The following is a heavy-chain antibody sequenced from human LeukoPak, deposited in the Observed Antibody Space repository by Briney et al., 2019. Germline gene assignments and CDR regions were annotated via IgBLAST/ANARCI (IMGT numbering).Heavy chain of an antibody. D-gene: IGHD3-16*01. CDR1: GFTFSGYP. CDR3: TKRGAYYVDY. V-gene: IGHV3-30-3*02. J-gene: IGHJ4*02. Sequence: QTGGSLRLSCAASGFTFSGYPIHWVRQAPGKGLEWVAVISYDGSNKYYADSVKGRFTISRDNSNNMLYLQMNSLRAEDTAVYYCTKRGAYYVDYWGRGIPVTVSS. CDR2: ISYDGSNK.